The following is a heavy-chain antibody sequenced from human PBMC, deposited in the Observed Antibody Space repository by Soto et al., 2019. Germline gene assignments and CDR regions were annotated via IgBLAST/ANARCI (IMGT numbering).Heavy chain of an antibody. CDR3: ARDLYRPLAY. Sequence: PGGSLRLSCVGSGFTFSSYWMSWVRQAPGKGLEWVANIKPDGSEKYYVNSVKGRFTISRDNAENSLYLQVNSLRAEDTAVYYCARDLYRPLAYWGQGTLVTVSS. D-gene: IGHD4-4*01. J-gene: IGHJ4*02. CDR2: IKPDGSEK. CDR1: GFTFSSYW. V-gene: IGHV3-7*04.